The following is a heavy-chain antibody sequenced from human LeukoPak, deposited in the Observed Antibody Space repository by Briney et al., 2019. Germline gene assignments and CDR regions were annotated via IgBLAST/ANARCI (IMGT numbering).Heavy chain of an antibody. Sequence: PSETLSLTCAVYGGSFSGYYWSWIRQPPGKGLEWIGSIYYSGSTYYNPSLKSRVTISVDTSKNQFSLKLSSVTAADTAVYYCARDLSLVIAAAGTLDYWGQGTLVTVSS. CDR2: IYYSGST. V-gene: IGHV4-34*01. CDR3: ARDLSLVIAAAGTLDY. J-gene: IGHJ4*02. D-gene: IGHD6-13*01. CDR1: GGSFSGYY.